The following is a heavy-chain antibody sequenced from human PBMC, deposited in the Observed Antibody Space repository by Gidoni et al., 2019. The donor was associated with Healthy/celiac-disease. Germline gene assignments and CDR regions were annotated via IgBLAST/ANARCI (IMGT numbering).Heavy chain of an antibody. Sequence: EVQLVQSGAAVKTPGESLKISCKGSAYSFTSYWTGWVRQMPGKGREWMESIYPGDSDTRYSPSFQGQVTISADKSISTAYLQGSSLKASDTAMYYCARGQWLPHYGMDVWGQGTTVTVSS. CDR1: AYSFTSYW. D-gene: IGHD6-19*01. V-gene: IGHV5-51*01. CDR2: IYPGDSDT. CDR3: ARGQWLPHYGMDV. J-gene: IGHJ6*02.